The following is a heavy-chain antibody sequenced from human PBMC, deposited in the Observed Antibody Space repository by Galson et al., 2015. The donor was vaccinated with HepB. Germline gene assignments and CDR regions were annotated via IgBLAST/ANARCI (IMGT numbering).Heavy chain of an antibody. CDR3: AGDLSRTTVYYYYYMDV. CDR2: ISAYNGNT. V-gene: IGHV1-18*01. CDR1: GYTFTSYG. Sequence: SVKVSCKASGYTFTSYGISWVRQAPGQGLEWMGWISAYNGNTNYAQKLQGRVTMTTDTSTSTAYMELRSLRSDDTAVYYCAGDLSRTTVYYYYYMDVWGKGTTVTVSS. J-gene: IGHJ6*03. D-gene: IGHD4-11*01.